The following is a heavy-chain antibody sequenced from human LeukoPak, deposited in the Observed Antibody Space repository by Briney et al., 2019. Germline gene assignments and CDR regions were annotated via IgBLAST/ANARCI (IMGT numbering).Heavy chain of an antibody. V-gene: IGHV4-59*01. Sequence: ETLSLTCTVSGGSISSYYWSWIRQPPGKGLEWIGYIYYSGSTNYNPSLKSRVTISVDTSKNQFSLKLSSVTAADTAVYYCARDRSTYDYWGQGTLVTVSS. D-gene: IGHD3-10*01. CDR3: ARDRSTYDY. CDR2: IYYSGST. J-gene: IGHJ4*02. CDR1: GGSISSYY.